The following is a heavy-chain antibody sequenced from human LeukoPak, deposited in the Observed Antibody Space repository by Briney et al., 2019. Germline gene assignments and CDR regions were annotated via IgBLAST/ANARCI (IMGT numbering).Heavy chain of an antibody. J-gene: IGHJ5*02. CDR2: ISYEGGTQ. CDR1: GXTLSPYG. V-gene: IGHV3-30*18. CDR3: AKEGTPQVSTWYDL. Sequence: GGSLRLSCAASGXTLSPYGMHWVRQAPGKGLEWVAVISYEGGTQHYADSVKGRFIISRDNPRNTLYLQMNILRTEDTAVYYCAKEGTPQVSTWYDLWGQGTQVIVSS. D-gene: IGHD3-10*01.